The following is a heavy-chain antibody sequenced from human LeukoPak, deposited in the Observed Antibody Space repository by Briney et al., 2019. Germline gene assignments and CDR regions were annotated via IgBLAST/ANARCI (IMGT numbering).Heavy chain of an antibody. CDR2: INHSGST. J-gene: IGHJ3*02. D-gene: IGHD6-13*01. V-gene: IGHV4-34*01. CDR1: GGSFSGYY. Sequence: SETLSLTCAVYGGSFSGYYWSWIRQPPGKGLEWIGEINHSGSTNYNPSLKSRVTISVDTSKNQFSLKLSSVTAADTAVYYCARGLLVPAAAGTGDAFDIWGQGTMVTVSS. CDR3: ARGLLVPAAAGTGDAFDI.